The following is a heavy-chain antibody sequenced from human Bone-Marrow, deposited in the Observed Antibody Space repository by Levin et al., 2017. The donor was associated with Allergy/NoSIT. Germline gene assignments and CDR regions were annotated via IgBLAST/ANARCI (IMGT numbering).Heavy chain of an antibody. Sequence: PGGSLRLSCAASGFTFSSYSMNWVRQAPGKGLEWVSYISSSSSTIYYADSVKGRFTISRDNAKNSLYLQMNSLRAEDTAVYYCARRGSHSGWYGVGYWGQGTLVTVSS. CDR3: ARRGSHSGWYGVGY. D-gene: IGHD6-19*01. CDR2: ISSSSSTI. J-gene: IGHJ4*02. V-gene: IGHV3-48*01. CDR1: GFTFSSYS.